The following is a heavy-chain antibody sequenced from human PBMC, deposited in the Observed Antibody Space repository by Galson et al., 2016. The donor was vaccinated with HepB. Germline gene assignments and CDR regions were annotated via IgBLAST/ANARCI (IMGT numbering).Heavy chain of an antibody. CDR3: ARFFDTSGFYRGHFEY. CDR2: INYRGNT. J-gene: IGHJ4*02. D-gene: IGHD3-3*01. V-gene: IGHV4-61*01. Sequence: SETLSLTCTVSGGSVSSGSYYWSWIRQPPGKGLEWIGCINYRGNTNYNPSLKSQVTISLDTSKSQFSLKLRSMTAADTAVYYCARFFDTSGFYRGHFEYWGQGTLVAVSS. CDR1: GGSVSSGSYY.